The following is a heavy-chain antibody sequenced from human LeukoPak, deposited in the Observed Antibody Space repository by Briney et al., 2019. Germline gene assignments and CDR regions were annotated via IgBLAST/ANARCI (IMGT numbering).Heavy chain of an antibody. V-gene: IGHV4-4*07. J-gene: IGHJ4*02. CDR3: AGAAEYSRGWYLFDF. CDR1: GGSISNYY. CDR2: IYTSGGT. D-gene: IGHD6-19*01. Sequence: PSETLSLTCTVSGGSISNYYWTRIRQPAGKGLEWIGRIYTSGGTNYNPSLKSQVTMSVDTSTNQFSLKLSSVTAADTAMYYCAGAAEYSRGWYLFDFWGQGILVTVSA.